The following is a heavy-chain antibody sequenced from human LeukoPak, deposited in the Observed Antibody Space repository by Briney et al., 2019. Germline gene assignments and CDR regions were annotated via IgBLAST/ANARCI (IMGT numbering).Heavy chain of an antibody. Sequence: GGSLRLSCAASGXIFSNYAMNWVRQAPGKGREWISYISTSSSTIYYADSVKGRFTISRDNAKNSLYLQMNSLTEEDTAVYYCARGETAVTSYLHFRGQGTLVTVSS. CDR1: GXIFSNYA. CDR3: ARGETAVTSYLHF. J-gene: IGHJ4*02. V-gene: IGHV3-48*02. CDR2: ISTSSSTI. D-gene: IGHD2-21*02.